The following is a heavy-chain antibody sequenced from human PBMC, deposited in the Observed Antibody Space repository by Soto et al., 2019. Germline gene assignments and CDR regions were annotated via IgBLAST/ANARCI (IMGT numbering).Heavy chain of an antibody. V-gene: IGHV1-18*01. CDR1: GYTFTSYG. CDR2: LSAYTGNT. J-gene: IGHJ4*02. D-gene: IGHD3-3*01. CDR3: ARLKALRFLEWLFTDFDY. Sequence: QVQLVQSGAEVKKPGASVKVSCKASGYTFTSYGISWVRQAPGQGLERMGWLSAYTGNTNYAQKLQGRVTMTTDTSTSTAYMQLRSLRSDDTAVYYCARLKALRFLEWLFTDFDYWGQGTLVTVSS.